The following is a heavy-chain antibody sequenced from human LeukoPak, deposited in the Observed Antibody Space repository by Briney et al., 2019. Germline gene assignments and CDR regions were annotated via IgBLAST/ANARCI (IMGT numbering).Heavy chain of an antibody. CDR3: AKDAAYDYVWGSYRLDY. V-gene: IGHV3-23*01. CDR2: ISGGGGST. J-gene: IGHJ4*02. CDR1: GFTFSSCA. Sequence: GGSLRLSCAAPGFTFSSCAMTWVRQAPGKGLEWVSAISGGGGSTYYADSVKGRFTISRDSSKNTLSLQMNSLRAEDTAVYYCAKDAAYDYVWGSYRLDYWGQGTLVTVSS. D-gene: IGHD3-16*02.